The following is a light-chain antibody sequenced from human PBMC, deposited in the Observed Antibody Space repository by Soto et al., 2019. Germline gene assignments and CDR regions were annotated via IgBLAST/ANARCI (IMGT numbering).Light chain of an antibody. CDR2: VAS. CDR1: QSISSY. CDR3: QQSSSTPQT. Sequence: DIHMTQSRSSLSASVGDRVTITCRASQSISSYLSWYQQKPGKAPKLLINVASTLQSGVPSRFSGSGSGTDFTLAISSLQPEDFATYYCQQSSSTPQTFGGGTKVDIK. V-gene: IGKV1-39*01. J-gene: IGKJ4*01.